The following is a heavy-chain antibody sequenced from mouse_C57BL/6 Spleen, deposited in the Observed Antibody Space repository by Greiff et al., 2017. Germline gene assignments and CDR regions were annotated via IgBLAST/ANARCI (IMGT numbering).Heavy chain of an antibody. D-gene: IGHD1-1*01. V-gene: IGHV2-2*01. J-gene: IGHJ1*03. CDR3: ARHYYGSSYDWYFDV. CDR1: GFSLTSYG. Sequence: QVHVKQSGPGLVQPSQSLSITCTVSGFSLTSYGVHWVRQSPGKGLEWLGVIWSGGSTDYNAAFISRLSISKDNSKSQVFFKMNSLQADDTAIYYCARHYYGSSYDWYFDVWGTGTTVTVSS. CDR2: IWSGGST.